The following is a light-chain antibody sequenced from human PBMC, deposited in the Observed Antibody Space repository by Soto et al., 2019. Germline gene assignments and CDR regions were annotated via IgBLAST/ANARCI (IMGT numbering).Light chain of an antibody. CDR1: QSISTW. J-gene: IGKJ1*01. Sequence: DIQMTQSPSTLSASVGDRVAITCRASQSISTWLAWYQHTPGKAPKLLIYEASSLAGGVPSRFSGSGSGTEFTLTISSLQPDDFATYYCQQYNSGWTFGQGTKVEI. CDR2: EAS. CDR3: QQYNSGWT. V-gene: IGKV1-5*03.